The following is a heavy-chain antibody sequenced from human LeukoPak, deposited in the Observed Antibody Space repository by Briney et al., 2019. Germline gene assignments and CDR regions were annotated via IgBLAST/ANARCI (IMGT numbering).Heavy chain of an antibody. J-gene: IGHJ2*01. V-gene: IGHV3-74*01. CDR1: GFTFENFW. CDR2: ISTDGGKT. D-gene: IGHD2-15*01. Sequence: GGSLRLSCAASGFTFENFWMHWVRQVPGKGLVWVSRISTDGGKTDYVDSVKGRFTTSRDNVRNTLDLQMNGLTVDDTAIYYCARYCNGXTCXXAHDL. CDR3: ARYCNGXTCXXAHDL.